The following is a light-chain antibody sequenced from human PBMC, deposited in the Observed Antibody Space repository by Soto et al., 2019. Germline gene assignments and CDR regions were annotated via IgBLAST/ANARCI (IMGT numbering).Light chain of an antibody. CDR2: DSS. V-gene: IGKV3-20*01. CDR1: QTVSSSF. CDR3: HQYGYLGT. J-gene: IGKJ1*01. Sequence: EVVLTQSPGTLSLSPGERATLSCRTSQTVSSSFLAWYQQTPGQAPRLLIYDSSLRATDIPDRFTGSGSGTDFTLTICRLEPEDFAVYYCHQYGYLGTFGQGTKVEIK.